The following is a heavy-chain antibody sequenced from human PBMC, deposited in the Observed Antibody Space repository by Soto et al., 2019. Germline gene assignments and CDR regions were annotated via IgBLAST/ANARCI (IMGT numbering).Heavy chain of an antibody. V-gene: IGHV4-59*01. CDR3: ARDRSGSYFDY. D-gene: IGHD1-26*01. CDR2: IYYSGST. Sequence: SETLSLTCTVSGGSISSYYWSWIRQPPGKGLEWIGYIYYSGSTNYNPSLKSRVTISVDTSKNQFSLKLSSVTAADTAVYYCARDRSGSYFDYWGQGTLVTVSS. CDR1: GGSISSYY. J-gene: IGHJ4*02.